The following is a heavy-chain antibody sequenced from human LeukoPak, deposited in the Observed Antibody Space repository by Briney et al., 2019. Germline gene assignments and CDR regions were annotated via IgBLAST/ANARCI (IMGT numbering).Heavy chain of an antibody. V-gene: IGHV1-18*01. CDR2: ISAYNGNT. D-gene: IGHD2-21*02. J-gene: IGHJ3*02. Sequence: GASVKVSCKASGYTFTSYGISWVRQAPGQGLEWMGWISAYNGNTNYAQKLQGRVTMTTDTSTSTAYMELRSLRSEDTAVYYCARGGCGGDCYPGAFDIWGQGTMVTVSS. CDR1: GYTFTSYG. CDR3: ARGGCGGDCYPGAFDI.